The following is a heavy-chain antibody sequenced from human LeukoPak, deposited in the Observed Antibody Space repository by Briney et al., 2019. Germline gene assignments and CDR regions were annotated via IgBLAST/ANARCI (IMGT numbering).Heavy chain of an antibody. CDR2: IGSSSTTI. D-gene: IGHD6-19*01. V-gene: IGHV3-48*01. CDR1: GFAFSGYS. Sequence: GGSLRLSCAASGFAFSGYSMNWVRQAPGKGLEWVSYIGSSSTTIYYVDSVKGRFTISRDNAKSSLFLQMNSLRAEDAAVYYCARDPSVAVAGTSFDYWGQGTLVSVSS. J-gene: IGHJ4*02. CDR3: ARDPSVAVAGTSFDY.